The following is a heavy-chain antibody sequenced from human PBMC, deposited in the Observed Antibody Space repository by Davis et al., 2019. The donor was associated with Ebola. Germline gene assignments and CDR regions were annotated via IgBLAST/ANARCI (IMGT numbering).Heavy chain of an antibody. D-gene: IGHD1-20*01. CDR2: IYYSGST. J-gene: IGHJ6*02. Sequence: MPSETLSLTRTVSGGSISSSSYYWGWIRQPPGKGLEWIGSIYYSGSTYYNPSLKSRVTISVDTSKNQFSLKLSSVTAADTAVYYCARDRRITLGYYGMDVWGQGTTVTVSS. CDR1: GGSISSSSYY. V-gene: IGHV4-39*07. CDR3: ARDRRITLGYYGMDV.